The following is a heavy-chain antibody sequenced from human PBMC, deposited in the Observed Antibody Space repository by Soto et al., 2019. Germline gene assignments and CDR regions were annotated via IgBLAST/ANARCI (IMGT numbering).Heavy chain of an antibody. Sequence: SETLSLTCTVSGASVSSGDYYWSWIRQPPGKGLEWMGYMYYSGRINYNPSLKGRVTISVDTSKNHFSLNLGSVTAADTAVYYCARDPGYDSSGYFVDYWGQGTLVTVSS. V-gene: IGHV4-61*03. J-gene: IGHJ4*02. CDR2: MYYSGRI. CDR3: ARDPGYDSSGYFVDY. D-gene: IGHD3-22*01. CDR1: GASVSSGDYY.